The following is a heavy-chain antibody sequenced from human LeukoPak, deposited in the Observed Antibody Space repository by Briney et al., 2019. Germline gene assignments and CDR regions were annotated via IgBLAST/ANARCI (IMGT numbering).Heavy chain of an antibody. Sequence: ASETLSLTCAVYGGSFSGYYWSWIRQPPGKGLEWIGEINHSGSTNYNPSLKSRVTLSVDTSKNQFSLKLSSVTAADTAVYYCARVPTYYYDSSGYYHDYWGQGTLVTVSS. D-gene: IGHD3-22*01. CDR1: GGSFSGYY. CDR3: ARVPTYYYDSSGYYHDY. J-gene: IGHJ4*02. V-gene: IGHV4-34*01. CDR2: INHSGST.